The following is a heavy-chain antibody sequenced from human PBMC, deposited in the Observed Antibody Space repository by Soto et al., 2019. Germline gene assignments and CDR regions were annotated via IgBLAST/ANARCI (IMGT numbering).Heavy chain of an antibody. CDR3: SSRCPFVAHRDAHA. V-gene: IGHV1-24*01. CDR2: FDPEDGET. Sequence: ASGKVSWEECGNTITELAMHWGRQAPGKELEWMGGFDPEDGETIYAQKFQGRVTMTEDTSTDTAYMELSSLRSEDTAVYYCSSRCPFVAHRDAHA. J-gene: IGHJ3*01. CDR1: GNTITELA. D-gene: IGHD3-16*02.